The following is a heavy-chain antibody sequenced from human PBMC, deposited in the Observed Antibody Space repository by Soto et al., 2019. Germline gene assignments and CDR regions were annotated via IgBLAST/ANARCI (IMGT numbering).Heavy chain of an antibody. V-gene: IGHV3-33*01. J-gene: IGHJ6*02. Sequence: GGSLRLSCAASGFTFSSYGMHWVRQAPGKGLEWVAVIWYDGSNKYYADSVKGRFTISRDNSNNTLYLQMNSLRAEDTAVYYCARDKRAAAPGPYYYYGMDVWGQGTTVTVSS. CDR3: ARDKRAAAPGPYYYYGMDV. CDR1: GFTFSSYG. D-gene: IGHD6-13*01. CDR2: IWYDGSNK.